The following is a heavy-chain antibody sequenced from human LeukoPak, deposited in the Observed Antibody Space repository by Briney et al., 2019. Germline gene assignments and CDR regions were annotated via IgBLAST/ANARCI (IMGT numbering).Heavy chain of an antibody. V-gene: IGHV4-34*01. CDR2: INHSGST. CDR3: ARHTIPGPYSSSWRTFDY. Sequence: GSLRLSCAASGFTFSNAWMSWIRQPPGKGLEWIGEINHSGSTNYNPSLKSRVTISVDTSKNQFSLKLSSVTAADTAVYYCARHTIPGPYSSSWRTFDYWGQGTLVTVSS. J-gene: IGHJ4*02. D-gene: IGHD6-13*01. CDR1: GFTFSNAW.